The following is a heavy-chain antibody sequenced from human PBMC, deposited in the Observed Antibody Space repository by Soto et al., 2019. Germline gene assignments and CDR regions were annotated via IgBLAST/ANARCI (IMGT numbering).Heavy chain of an antibody. J-gene: IGHJ4*02. CDR1: GDTFNFYT. CDR2: FNPILSFS. CDR3: ATSFGSGSRAFDY. D-gene: IGHD3-10*01. V-gene: IGHV1-69*02. Sequence: QVQLVQSGAEVKKPGSSVKVSCKASGDTFNFYTINWVRQAPGLGLEWMGRFNPILSFSNSALKFQGRVTLTADKDTSTDYMGLSSLRSEDMAICYCATSFGSGSRAFDYWGQGALVTVSS.